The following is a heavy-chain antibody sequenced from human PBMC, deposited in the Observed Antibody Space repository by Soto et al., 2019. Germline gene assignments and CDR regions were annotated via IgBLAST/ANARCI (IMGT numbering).Heavy chain of an antibody. D-gene: IGHD3-3*01. J-gene: IGHJ4*02. V-gene: IGHV1-18*01. Sequence: ASVKVSCKTSGYSFHDYGVTWVRQAPGQGLEWMGWISGKTGATNYAQDLQGRVTMAIDTSTKTVYLEMRSLKSDDTAVYYCARAKRITGDFDYWGQGTLVTVSS. CDR2: ISGKTGAT. CDR1: GYSFHDYG. CDR3: ARAKRITGDFDY.